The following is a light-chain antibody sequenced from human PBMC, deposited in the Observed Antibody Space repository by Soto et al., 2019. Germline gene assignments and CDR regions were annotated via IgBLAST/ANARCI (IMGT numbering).Light chain of an antibody. CDR1: QSVSIS. Sequence: EIVMTQSPATLSVSPGERATLSCRASQSVSISLAWYQQKRGQAPRLLIYDASNRATGIPARFSGSGSGTDFTLTISSLEPEDFAVYYCQQRSNWPPTFGQGTKVDI. CDR2: DAS. V-gene: IGKV3-11*01. CDR3: QQRSNWPPT. J-gene: IGKJ1*01.